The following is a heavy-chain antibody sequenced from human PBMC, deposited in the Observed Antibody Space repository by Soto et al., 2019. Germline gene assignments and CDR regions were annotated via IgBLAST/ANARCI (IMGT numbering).Heavy chain of an antibody. D-gene: IGHD3-16*01. CDR3: ASQGGPHYYYYGMDV. CDR2: ISYDGSNK. V-gene: IGHV3-30-3*01. Sequence: QVQLVESGGGVVQPGRSLRLSCAASGFTFSSYAMHWVRQAPGKGLEWVAVISYDGSNKYYADSVKGRFTISRDNSKNTLYLQMNSLRAEDTAVYYCASQGGPHYYYYGMDVW. J-gene: IGHJ6*01. CDR1: GFTFSSYA.